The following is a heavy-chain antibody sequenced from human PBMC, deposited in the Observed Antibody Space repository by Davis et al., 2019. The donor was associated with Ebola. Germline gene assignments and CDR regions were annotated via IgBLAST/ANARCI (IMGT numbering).Heavy chain of an antibody. Sequence: GGSLRLSCAASGFTFSSYGMHWVRQAPGKGLEWVAVISYDGSNKYYADSVKGRFTISRDNAKNTLYLQMNSLRAEDTAVFYCAREGYCSGGSCYHLDYWGQGTLVTVSS. CDR1: GFTFSSYG. D-gene: IGHD2-15*01. CDR3: AREGYCSGGSCYHLDY. CDR2: ISYDGSNK. V-gene: IGHV3-30*03. J-gene: IGHJ4*02.